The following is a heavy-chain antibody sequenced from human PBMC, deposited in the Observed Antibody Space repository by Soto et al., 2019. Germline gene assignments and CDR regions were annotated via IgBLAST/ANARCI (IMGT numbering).Heavy chain of an antibody. V-gene: IGHV3-30*18. CDR3: AKDRWNSSSWWYYYYYGMDV. CDR2: ISYDGSNK. J-gene: IGHJ6*02. CDR1: GFTFSSYG. Sequence: HPGGSLRLSCAASGFTFSSYGMHWVRQAPGKGLEWVAVISYDGSNKYYADSVKGRFTISRDNSKNTLYLQMNSLRAEDTAVYYCAKDRWNSSSWWYYYYYGMDVWGQGTTVTVSS. D-gene: IGHD6-13*01.